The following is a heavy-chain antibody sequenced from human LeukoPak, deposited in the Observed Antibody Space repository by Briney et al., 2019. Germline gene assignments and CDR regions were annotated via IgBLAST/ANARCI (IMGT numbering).Heavy chain of an antibody. CDR1: GYSISSGYY. D-gene: IGHD5-24*01. CDR2: IYHSGST. Sequence: SETLSLTCTVSGYSISSGYYWGWIRQPPGKGLEWIGSIYHSGSTYYNPSLKSRVTISVDTSKNQFSLKLSSVTAAVTAVYYCARDWRQGMATTFGPVDYWGQGTLVTVSS. V-gene: IGHV4-38-2*02. J-gene: IGHJ4*02. CDR3: ARDWRQGMATTFGPVDY.